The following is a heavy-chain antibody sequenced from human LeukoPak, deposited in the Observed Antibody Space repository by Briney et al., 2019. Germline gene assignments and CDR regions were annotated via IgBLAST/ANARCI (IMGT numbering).Heavy chain of an antibody. D-gene: IGHD7-27*01. V-gene: IGHV4-59*08. Sequence: PSETLSLTCTVSGGSISSYYWSWIRQPPGKGLEWIGYIYYSGSTNYNPSLKSRVTISVDTSKNQFSLKLRSVTAADTAVYYCARVVWGGDFHYSLDVWGKGTTVIVSS. CDR3: ARVVWGGDFHYSLDV. J-gene: IGHJ6*03. CDR1: GGSISSYY. CDR2: IYYSGST.